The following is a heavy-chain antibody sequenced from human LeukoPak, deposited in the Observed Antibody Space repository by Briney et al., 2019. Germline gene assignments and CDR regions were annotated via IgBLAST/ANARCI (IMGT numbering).Heavy chain of an antibody. CDR2: ISGSGGST. CDR1: GFTFSSYA. Sequence: GGSLRLSCAASGFTFSSYAMSWVRQAPGKGLEWVSAISGSGGSTYYADSVKGRFTISRDNSKNTLYLQMNSLGAEDTAVYYCAKFDDSSGYYRYWGQGTLVTVSS. J-gene: IGHJ4*02. D-gene: IGHD3-22*01. V-gene: IGHV3-23*01. CDR3: AKFDDSSGYYRY.